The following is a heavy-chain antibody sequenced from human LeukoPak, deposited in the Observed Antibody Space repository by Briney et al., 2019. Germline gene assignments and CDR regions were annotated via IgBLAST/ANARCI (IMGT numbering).Heavy chain of an antibody. D-gene: IGHD3-22*01. J-gene: IGHJ4*02. CDR2: INPNSGDT. CDR1: GYTFTSYY. Sequence: GASVKVSCKASGYTFTSYYVHWVRQAPGQGLEWMGWINPNSGDTDYAQKFQGRVTMTRDTSISTAYMELSRLRSDDTAVYYCARWSFYYGSSSRYWGQGTLVTVSS. V-gene: IGHV1-2*02. CDR3: ARWSFYYGSSSRY.